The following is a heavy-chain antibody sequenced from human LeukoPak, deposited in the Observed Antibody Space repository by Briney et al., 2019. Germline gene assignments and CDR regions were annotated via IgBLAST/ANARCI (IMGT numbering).Heavy chain of an antibody. J-gene: IGHJ4*02. V-gene: IGHV4-39*07. CDR2: IFYTGST. CDR1: GGSLSSSDYC. D-gene: IGHD1-14*01. Sequence: SETLSLTCIVSGGSLSSSDYCWGWIRQPPGKGLEWIGSIFYTGSTYSNPSLKSRLTISVETSKSQFSLKLTSVTAADTAMYYCARGYNTYGIHDFDYWGQGSLVTVSS. CDR3: ARGYNTYGIHDFDY.